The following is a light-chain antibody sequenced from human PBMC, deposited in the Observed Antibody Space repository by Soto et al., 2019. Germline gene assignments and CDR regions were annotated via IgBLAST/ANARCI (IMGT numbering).Light chain of an antibody. J-gene: IGKJ1*01. CDR1: QSVDSY. CDR3: QQYGSSPRT. CDR2: DVS. Sequence: EIVLTQSPGTLSPSPGERATLSCRASQSVDSYLAWYQQKPGQAPRLLIYDVSNRATGIPARFSGSGSGTEFSLTTSSLQSEDLAVYYCQQYGSSPRTFGQGTKVDIK. V-gene: IGKV3-20*01.